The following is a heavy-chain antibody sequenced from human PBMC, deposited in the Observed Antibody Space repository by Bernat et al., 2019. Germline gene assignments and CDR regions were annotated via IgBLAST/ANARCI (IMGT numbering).Heavy chain of an antibody. CDR1: GFTFSDYY. V-gene: IGHV3-11*06. CDR3: ARGTRSGFPDGLPSGY. Sequence: QVQLVESGGGLVKPGGSLRLSCAASGFTFSDYYMSWIRQAPGKGLEWVSSISSSSSYTNYADSVKGRFTISRDNAKNSLYLQMNSLRAEDTAVYYCARGTRSGFPDGLPSGYWGQGTLVTVSS. D-gene: IGHD1-26*01. CDR2: ISSSSSYT. J-gene: IGHJ4*02.